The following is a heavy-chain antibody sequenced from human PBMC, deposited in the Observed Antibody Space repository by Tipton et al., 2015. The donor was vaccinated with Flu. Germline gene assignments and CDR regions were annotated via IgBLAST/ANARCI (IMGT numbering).Heavy chain of an antibody. V-gene: IGHV4-34*03. D-gene: IGHD1-26*01. J-gene: IGHJ4*02. CDR1: AGSLSGHH. CDR3: TSNRGSGSYFDS. CDR2: IHHSGTT. Sequence: TLSLTCAVYAGSLSGHHWSWIRQPPGKGPEWIGEIHHSGTTNYDPSLKSRVTISVDKSKNQFSLKVNFVTAADTAVYYCTSNRGSGSYFDSWGQGALVTVSS.